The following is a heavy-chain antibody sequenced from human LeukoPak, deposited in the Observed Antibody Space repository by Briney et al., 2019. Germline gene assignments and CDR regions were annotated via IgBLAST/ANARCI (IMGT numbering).Heavy chain of an antibody. CDR2: IYMSGST. D-gene: IGHD3-10*01. J-gene: IGHJ5*02. V-gene: IGHV4-61*02. Sequence: SESLSLTCTVSGGSISRGSYYWSWIRQPAGKGLEWMGRIYMSGSTNYNPSRKRRVTISVGTSNNQLSLKLSSVTAADTAVYYCASENYYGPGILRSNHHWFDPWGQGPLVTVSS. CDR1: GGSISRGSYY. CDR3: ASENYYGPGILRSNHHWFDP.